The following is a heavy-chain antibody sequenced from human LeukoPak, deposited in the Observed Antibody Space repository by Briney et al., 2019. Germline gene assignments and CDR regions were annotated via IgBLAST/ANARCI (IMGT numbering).Heavy chain of an antibody. V-gene: IGHV1-69*05. CDR3: AGEGVECCSSTSCLPRGGEWFDP. CDR2: IIPIFGTA. CDR1: GGTFSSYA. D-gene: IGHD2-2*01. Sequence: SVKVSCKASGGTFSSYAISWVRQAPGQGLEWMGGIIPIFGTANYAQKFQGRVTITTDESTSTAYMELSSLRSEDTAVYYCAGEGVECCSSTSCLPRGGEWFDPWGQGTLVTVSS. J-gene: IGHJ5*02.